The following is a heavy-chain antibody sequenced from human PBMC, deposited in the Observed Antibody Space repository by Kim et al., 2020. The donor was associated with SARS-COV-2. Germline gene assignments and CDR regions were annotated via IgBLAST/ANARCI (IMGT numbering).Heavy chain of an antibody. J-gene: IGHJ5*02. Sequence: YAQKFQGRVTMTRDTSTSTVYMELSSLGSEDTAVYYCARGLGYGDYSTPPWGQGTLVTVSS. D-gene: IGHD4-17*01. V-gene: IGHV1-46*01. CDR3: ARGLGYGDYSTPP.